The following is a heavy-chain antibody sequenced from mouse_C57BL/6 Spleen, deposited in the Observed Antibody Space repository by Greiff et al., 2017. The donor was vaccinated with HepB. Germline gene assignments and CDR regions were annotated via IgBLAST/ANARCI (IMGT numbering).Heavy chain of an antibody. D-gene: IGHD2-1*01. CDR1: GFTFSDYG. Sequence: EVQLVESGGGLVKPGGSLKLSCAASGFTFSDYGMHWVRQAPEKGLEWVAYISSGSSTLYYADTVKGRFTISRDNAKNTLFLQMTSLRSEDTAMYYCARWDGNYPYYYAMDYWGQGTSVTVSS. J-gene: IGHJ4*01. CDR2: ISSGSSTL. V-gene: IGHV5-17*01. CDR3: ARWDGNYPYYYAMDY.